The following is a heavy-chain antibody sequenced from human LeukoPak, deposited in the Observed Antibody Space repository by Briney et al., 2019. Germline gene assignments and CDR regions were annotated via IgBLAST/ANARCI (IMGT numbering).Heavy chain of an antibody. V-gene: IGHV1-46*01. J-gene: IGHJ4*02. CDR2: INPSGGST. Sequence: ASVNVSCKASGYTFTSYYMHWVRQAPGPGLEWMGIINPSGGSTSYAQKFQGRVTMTRDTSTSTVYMELSSLRSEDTAVYYCARENKALYGDYPYWGQGTLVTVSS. D-gene: IGHD4-17*01. CDR1: GYTFTSYY. CDR3: ARENKALYGDYPY.